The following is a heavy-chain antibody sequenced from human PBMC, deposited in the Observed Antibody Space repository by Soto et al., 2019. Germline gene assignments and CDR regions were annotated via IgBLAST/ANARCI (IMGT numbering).Heavy chain of an antibody. D-gene: IGHD3-16*01. CDR2: IGGSGIST. CDR1: EFTFSSYA. CDR3: AKGRTFRLKDGIWGN. V-gene: IGHV3-23*01. Sequence: PGGSLRLSCGASEFTFSSYAMNWVRQAPGKGLEWVSGIGGSGISTYYADSVKGRFSLSRDNSKNRLYLQMNGLRAEDTAVYYCAKGRTFRLKDGIWGNWGQGALVTVSS. J-gene: IGHJ4*02.